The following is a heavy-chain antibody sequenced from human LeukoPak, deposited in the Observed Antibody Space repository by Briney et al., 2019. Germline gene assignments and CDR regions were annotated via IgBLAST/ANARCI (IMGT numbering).Heavy chain of an antibody. Sequence: GGSLRLSCLTSGFTLSTNAMSWVRQAPGKGLEWVSAISDSDGSTYYVDSVKGRFTISRDNSKNTLYLQMNSLRAEDTAVYYCAKSFGGATRYFDYWGQGTLVTVSS. J-gene: IGHJ4*02. V-gene: IGHV3-23*01. CDR2: ISDSDGST. CDR1: GFTLSTNA. CDR3: AKSFGGATRYFDY. D-gene: IGHD1-26*01.